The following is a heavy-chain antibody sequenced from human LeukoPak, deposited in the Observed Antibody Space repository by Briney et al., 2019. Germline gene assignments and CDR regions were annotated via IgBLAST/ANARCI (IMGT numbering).Heavy chain of an antibody. CDR3: AGDLILERPPTDY. J-gene: IGHJ4*02. D-gene: IGHD1-1*01. CDR1: GFTFSSYS. Sequence: GSLRLSCAASGFTFSSYSMNWVRQAPGKGLEWVSSISSSSSYIYYADSVKGRFTISRDNAKNSLYLQMNSLRAEDTAVYYCAGDLILERPPTDYWGQGTLVTVSS. V-gene: IGHV3-21*01. CDR2: ISSSSSYI.